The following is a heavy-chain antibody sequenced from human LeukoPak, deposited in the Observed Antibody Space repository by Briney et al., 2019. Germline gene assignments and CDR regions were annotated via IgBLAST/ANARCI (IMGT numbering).Heavy chain of an antibody. CDR1: EFSFRSHD. J-gene: IGHJ4*02. V-gene: IGHV3-48*02. Sequence: GGSLSLSCVASEFSFRSHDMNWVRQAPGKGLEWVSYISGSSNAIYYADSVKGRFTISRDNAKNSLYLQMNSLRDEDTAVYYCARDRTTVTTSALDYWGQGTLVTVSS. CDR3: ARDRTTVTTSALDY. CDR2: ISGSSNAI. D-gene: IGHD4-11*01.